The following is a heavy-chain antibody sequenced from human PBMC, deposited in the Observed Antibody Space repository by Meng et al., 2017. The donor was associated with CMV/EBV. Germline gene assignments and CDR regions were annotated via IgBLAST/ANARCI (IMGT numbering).Heavy chain of an antibody. V-gene: IGHV3-21*01. J-gene: IGHJ4*02. Sequence: GGSLRLSCTVSGGSISSYYWSWIRQAPGKGLEWVSSISSSSSYIYYADSVKGRFTISRDNAKNSLYLQMNSLRAEDTAVYYCARDLRRGKDYWGQGTLVTVSS. CDR2: ISSSSSYI. CDR1: GGSISSYY. CDR3: ARDLRRGKDY.